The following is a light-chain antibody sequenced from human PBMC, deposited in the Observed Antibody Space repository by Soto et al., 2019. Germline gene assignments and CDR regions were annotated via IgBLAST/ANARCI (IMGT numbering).Light chain of an antibody. CDR1: RSVSSY. CDR2: DAS. Sequence: EIVLTQSPATLSLSPGEGATLSCRASRSVSSYLAWYQQKPGQAPRLLIYDASNRATGIPARFSGSGSGTDFTLTISSLEPEDFAVYYCQQRSNWPVTFGLGTKV. CDR3: QQRSNWPVT. V-gene: IGKV3-11*01. J-gene: IGKJ1*01.